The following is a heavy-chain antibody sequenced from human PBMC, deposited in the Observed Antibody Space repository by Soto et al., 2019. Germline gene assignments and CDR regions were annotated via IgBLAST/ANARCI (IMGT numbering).Heavy chain of an antibody. CDR1: GGSISRNY. V-gene: IGHV4-59*01. CDR3: AKYRRTEAEGFTLDY. CDR2: IYYTGTT. D-gene: IGHD6-13*01. J-gene: IGHJ4*02. Sequence: PSETLSLTCTVSGGSISRNYGFWIRQSAGKRLEWLGNIYYTGTTTYNPSLESRVTMSVDTSKNQFSLKLNSVDAADTAVYYCAKYRRTEAEGFTLDYWGRGTLVTVSS.